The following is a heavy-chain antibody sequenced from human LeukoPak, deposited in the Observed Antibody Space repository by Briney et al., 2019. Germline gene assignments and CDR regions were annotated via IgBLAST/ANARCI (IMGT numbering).Heavy chain of an antibody. CDR2: IKSKTDGGTT. D-gene: IGHD3-22*01. CDR3: TTEGTGYYDSSGYLAPDY. CDR1: GFTFSSYA. J-gene: IGHJ4*02. Sequence: GGSLRLSCAASGFTFSSYAMSWVRQAPGKGLEWVGRIKSKTDGGTTDYAAPVKGRFTISRDDSKNTLYLQMNSLKTEDTAVYYCTTEGTGYYDSSGYLAPDYWGQGTLVTVSS. V-gene: IGHV3-15*01.